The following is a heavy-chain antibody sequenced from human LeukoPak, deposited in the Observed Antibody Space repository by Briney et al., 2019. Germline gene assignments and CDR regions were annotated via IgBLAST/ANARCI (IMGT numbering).Heavy chain of an antibody. CDR3: ARRGPMRQRNWFDP. CDR1: GGSISSTSYY. J-gene: IGHJ5*02. V-gene: IGHV4-39*01. CDR2: IYYSGGT. Sequence: PSETLSLTCTVSGGSISSTSYYWGWIRQPPGKGLEWIGSIYYSGGTYYNPSLKSRVTISVDTSRNQFSLKLSSVTAADTAVYYCARRGPMRQRNWFDPWGQGTLVTVSS. D-gene: IGHD3-22*01.